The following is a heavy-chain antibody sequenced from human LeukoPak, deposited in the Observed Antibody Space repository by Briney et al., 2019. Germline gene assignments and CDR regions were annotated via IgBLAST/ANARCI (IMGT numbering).Heavy chain of an antibody. D-gene: IGHD4-17*01. CDR2: ISSSSSYT. Sequence: GGSLRLSCAASGFTFSSYSMSWIRQAPGKGLEWVSYISSSSSYTNYADSVKGRFTISRDNAKNSLYLQMNSLRAEDTAVYYCARDRLNYGDLGYWGQGTLVTVSS. J-gene: IGHJ4*02. V-gene: IGHV3-11*05. CDR1: GFTFSSYS. CDR3: ARDRLNYGDLGY.